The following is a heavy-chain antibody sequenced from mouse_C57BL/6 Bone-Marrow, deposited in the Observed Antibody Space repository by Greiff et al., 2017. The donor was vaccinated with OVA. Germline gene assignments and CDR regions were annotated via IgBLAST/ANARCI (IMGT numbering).Heavy chain of an antibody. CDR1: YTFSRRVH. V-gene: IGHV1-87*01. Sequence: VQLQQSGPELARPWASVKISCPAFYTFSRRVHFAIRDTNYWMQWVKQRPGQGLEWIGSIYPGNGDTSYNQKLKGKATLTADKSSSTAYMQLSSLTSEDSAVYYCALIYYGYDGNAMDYWGQGTSVTVSS. CDR2: GQGLEWIG. D-gene: IGHD2-2*01. CDR3: SEDSAVYYCALIYYGYDGNAMDY. J-gene: IGHJ4*01.